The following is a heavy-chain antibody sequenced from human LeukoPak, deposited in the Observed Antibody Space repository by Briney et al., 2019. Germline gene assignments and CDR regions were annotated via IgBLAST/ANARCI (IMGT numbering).Heavy chain of an antibody. CDR1: GFTFSSYA. CDR3: TRRRGNQQPIDY. D-gene: IGHD2-2*01. Sequence: GGSLRLSCAASGFTFSSYAMSWVRQAPGRGLEWVSAISGGGIGIYYADSLKGRFTISRDDSKNTLYLQMNSLRAEDTAVYYCTRRRGNQQPIDYWGQGTLVTVSS. CDR2: ISGGGIGI. V-gene: IGHV3-23*01. J-gene: IGHJ4*02.